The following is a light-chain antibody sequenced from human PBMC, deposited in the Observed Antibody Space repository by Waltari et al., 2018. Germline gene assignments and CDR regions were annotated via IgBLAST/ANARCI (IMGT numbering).Light chain of an antibody. J-gene: IGLJ2*01. CDR3: SSYAGSNKYVL. CDR1: SSDDGGYNS. CDR2: EVT. V-gene: IGLV2-8*01. Sequence: QSALTQPPSASGSPGQSVTISCTGTSSDDGGYNSVSWYQQHPGKAPKLMIYEVTKRPSGVPDRFSGSKSGNTASLTVSGLQAEDEAGYYCSSYAGSNKYVLFGGGTKLTVL.